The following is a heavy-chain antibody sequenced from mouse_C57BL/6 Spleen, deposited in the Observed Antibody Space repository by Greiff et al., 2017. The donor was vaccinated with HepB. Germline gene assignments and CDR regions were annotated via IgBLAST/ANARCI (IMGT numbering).Heavy chain of an antibody. D-gene: IGHD5-1*01. CDR2: IRLKSDNYAT. Sequence: EVKLQESGGGLVQPGGSMKLSCVASGFTFSNYWMNWVRQSPEKGLEWVAQIRLKSDNYATHYAESVKGRFTISRDDSKSSVYLQMNNLRAEDTGIYYCTGDVPFAYWGQGTLVTVSA. CDR1: GFTFSNYW. CDR3: TGDVPFAY. V-gene: IGHV6-3*01. J-gene: IGHJ3*01.